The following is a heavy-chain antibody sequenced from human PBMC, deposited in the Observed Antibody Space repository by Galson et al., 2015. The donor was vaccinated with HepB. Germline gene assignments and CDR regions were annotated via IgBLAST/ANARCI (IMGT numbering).Heavy chain of an antibody. D-gene: IGHD6-13*01. J-gene: IGHJ4*02. Sequence: YSFSSGFYWGWIRQPPGKGLEWIGRIFHSGTTYYNPSLKSRVTISVDTSKNQFSLKLSSVTAVDTAVYYCARAAAADYWGQGILVTVAS. V-gene: IGHV4-38-2*02. CDR3: ARAAAADY. CDR2: IFHSGTT. CDR1: YSFSSGFY.